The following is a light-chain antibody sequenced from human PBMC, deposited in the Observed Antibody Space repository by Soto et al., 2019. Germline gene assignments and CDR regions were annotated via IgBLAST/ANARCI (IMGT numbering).Light chain of an antibody. J-gene: IGKJ5*01. CDR2: GAS. Sequence: DIQLTQSPSFLSASVGDRVTISCRASQGMNTYVAWYQQKPGKAPKLLIYGASTLHTGVPSRFSGSESGAEFTLTISSLQPEDFATYYCQQLHSYPITFGQGTRLAIK. CDR3: QQLHSYPIT. V-gene: IGKV1-9*01. CDR1: QGMNTY.